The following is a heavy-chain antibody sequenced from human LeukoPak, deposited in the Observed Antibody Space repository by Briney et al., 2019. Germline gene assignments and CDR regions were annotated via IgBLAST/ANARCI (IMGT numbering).Heavy chain of an antibody. Sequence: SVKVSCRASGGTFSSYAISWVRQAPGQGLEWMGGIIPIFGTANYAQKFQGRVTITTDESTSTAYMELSSLRSDDTAVYYCAREIIGYSSGWYYDYWGQGTLVTVSS. CDR2: IIPIFGTA. CDR3: AREIIGYSSGWYYDY. J-gene: IGHJ4*02. CDR1: GGTFSSYA. D-gene: IGHD6-19*01. V-gene: IGHV1-69*05.